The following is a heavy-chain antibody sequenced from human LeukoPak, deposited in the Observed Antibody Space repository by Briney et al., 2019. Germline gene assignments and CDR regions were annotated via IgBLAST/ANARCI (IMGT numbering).Heavy chain of an antibody. Sequence: GGSLRLSCEASGFTFSRYWMHWVLQAPGKGLVWVSRIKSDGKTNYADSVKGRFTISRDNAKNTVSLQMDSLRAEDTGVYYCARAPSEVGGYYPEYFRHWGQGTLVTVSS. J-gene: IGHJ1*01. V-gene: IGHV3-74*01. CDR1: GFTFSRYW. D-gene: IGHD3-22*01. CDR2: IKSDGKT. CDR3: ARAPSEVGGYYPEYFRH.